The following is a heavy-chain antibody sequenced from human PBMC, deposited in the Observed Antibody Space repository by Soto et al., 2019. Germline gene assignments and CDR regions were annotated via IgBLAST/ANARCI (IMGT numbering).Heavy chain of an antibody. J-gene: IGHJ4*02. Sequence: QVQLVQSGAEVKKPGASVKVSCKASGYTFTSYAMHWVRQAPGQRLVWMGWLNAGNGNTKYSQKSQGRVTITRDTSASTAYMELSSLRSEDTAVYYCARSIAVAENYWGQGPLVTVSS. D-gene: IGHD6-19*01. V-gene: IGHV1-3*01. CDR1: GYTFTSYA. CDR2: LNAGNGNT. CDR3: ARSIAVAENY.